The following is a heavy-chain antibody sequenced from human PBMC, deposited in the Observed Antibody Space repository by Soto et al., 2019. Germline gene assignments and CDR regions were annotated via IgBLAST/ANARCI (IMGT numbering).Heavy chain of an antibody. CDR2: IYYSGNT. V-gene: IGHV4-39*07. CDR1: GGSISSRSYY. CDR3: VPSRRGHYSGYDCSY. D-gene: IGHD5-12*01. J-gene: IGHJ4*02. Sequence: PSETLSLTCTVSGGSISSRSYYWGWIRQPPEKGQEWIGCIYYSGNTYYNPSLKRRVTISVDTSKNQFSLKLSSVTAEDTAVYYGVPSRRGHYSGYDCSYWGQGTLVTVSS.